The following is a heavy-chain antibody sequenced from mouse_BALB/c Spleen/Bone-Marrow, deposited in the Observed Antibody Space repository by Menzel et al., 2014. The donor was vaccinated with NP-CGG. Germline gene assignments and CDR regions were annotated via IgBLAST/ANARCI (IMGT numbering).Heavy chain of an antibody. Sequence: KLVESGGGLVKPGGFLKLSCAASGFTFSDYYMYWVRQTPEKRLEWVATISDGGSYTDYPGSVKGRFTVSRDNAKNNLYLQMSSLKSEDTAMYFCARTYRPFALDYWGQGTSVTVSA. J-gene: IGHJ4*01. D-gene: IGHD2-14*01. CDR1: GFTFSDYY. V-gene: IGHV5-4*02. CDR2: ISDGGSYT. CDR3: ARTYRPFALDY.